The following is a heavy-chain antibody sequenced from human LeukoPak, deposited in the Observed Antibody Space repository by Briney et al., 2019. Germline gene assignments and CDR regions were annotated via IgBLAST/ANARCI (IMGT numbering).Heavy chain of an antibody. CDR2: IYTSGST. Sequence: SETLSLTCSVSGDSSSSYYWSWIRQAAGKGLEWIGRIYTSGSTNYNPSLKSRVTMSVDTSKNQFSLKLSSVTAADTAVYYCARADYYDSSTDYWGQGTLVTVSS. D-gene: IGHD3-22*01. J-gene: IGHJ4*02. CDR1: GDSSSSYY. V-gene: IGHV4-4*07. CDR3: ARADYYDSSTDY.